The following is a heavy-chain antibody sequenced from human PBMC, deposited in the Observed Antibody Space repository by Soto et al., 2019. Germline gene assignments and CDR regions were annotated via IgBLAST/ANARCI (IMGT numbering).Heavy chain of an antibody. CDR1: GYTFTSYG. D-gene: IGHD3-22*01. J-gene: IGHJ3*02. CDR2: ISAYNGNT. Sequence: ASVKVSCKASGYTFTSYGISWVRQAPGQGLEWMGWISAYNGNTNYAQKLQGRVTMTTDTPTSTAYMELRSLRSDDTAVYYCARDAPYYYDSSGSDAFDIWGQGTMVTVSS. CDR3: ARDAPYYYDSSGSDAFDI. V-gene: IGHV1-18*04.